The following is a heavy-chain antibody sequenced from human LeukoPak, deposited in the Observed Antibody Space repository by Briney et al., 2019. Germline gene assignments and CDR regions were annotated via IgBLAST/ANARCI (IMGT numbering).Heavy chain of an antibody. D-gene: IGHD5-24*01. Sequence: GASVKVSCKASGYTYTNYGISWVRQAPGQGLEWMGWISAYNGNTNFVQKLQGRVTMTTDTSTSTAYMELRSLRSDDTAVYYCARDLAYNYGDPHYFDYWGQGTLVTVSS. J-gene: IGHJ4*02. V-gene: IGHV1-18*01. CDR1: GYTYTNYG. CDR3: ARDLAYNYGDPHYFDY. CDR2: ISAYNGNT.